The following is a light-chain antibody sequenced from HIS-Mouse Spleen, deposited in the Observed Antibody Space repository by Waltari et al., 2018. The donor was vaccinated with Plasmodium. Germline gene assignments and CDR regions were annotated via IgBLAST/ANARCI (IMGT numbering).Light chain of an antibody. CDR2: LAS. CDR3: QQYYSTPLT. J-gene: IGKJ4*01. CDR1: TSVLYSSNNKNY. V-gene: IGKV4-1*01. Sequence: DIVMTQSPDSLAVSLGERATINCKSSTSVLYSSNNKNYLAWYQQKPGQPPKLLIYLASTRESGVPDRFSGSGSGTDFTLTISSLQAEDVAVYYCQQYYSTPLTFGGGTKVEIK.